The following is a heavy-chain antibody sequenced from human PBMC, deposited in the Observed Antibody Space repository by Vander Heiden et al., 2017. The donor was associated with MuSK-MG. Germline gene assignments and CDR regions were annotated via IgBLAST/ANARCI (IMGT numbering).Heavy chain of an antibody. CDR3: TRLGEVGASPRDY. Sequence: EVHLVDSAGGLVQPAGVLKPSWAGSGFPLRGPSMHWARQASGNGLEGVGRIRSKANSYATAYAASVKGRFTISRDDSKNTAYLQMNSLKAEDTAVYYCTRLGEVGASPRDYWGQGTLVTVSS. V-gene: IGHV3-73*02. CDR1: GFPLRGPS. J-gene: IGHJ4*02. D-gene: IGHD1-26*01. CDR2: IRSKANSYAT.